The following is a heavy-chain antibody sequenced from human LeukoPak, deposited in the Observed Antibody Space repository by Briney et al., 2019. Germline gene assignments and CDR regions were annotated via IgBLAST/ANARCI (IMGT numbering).Heavy chain of an antibody. D-gene: IGHD4-17*01. V-gene: IGHV3-7*01. CDR2: IKQDGSAK. J-gene: IGHJ3*02. Sequence: GGSLRLSCAASGFTFNNYWMSWVRQVPGKGLQWVANIKQDGSAKFYADSVKGRFTISRDNTKNSLYLRMNSLRVEDTAVYYCARGDFSDYGDYVDAFDIWGQGTMVTVSS. CDR1: GFTFNNYW. CDR3: ARGDFSDYGDYVDAFDI.